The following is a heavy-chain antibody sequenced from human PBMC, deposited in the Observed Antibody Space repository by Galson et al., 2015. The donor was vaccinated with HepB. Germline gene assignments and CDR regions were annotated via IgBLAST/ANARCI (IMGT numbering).Heavy chain of an antibody. J-gene: IGHJ4*01. CDR1: GFTFSSYA. V-gene: IGHV3-23*01. CDR2: ISGSGGST. D-gene: IGHD6-19*01. CDR3: AKTPRDRGWYAS. Sequence: SLRLSCAASGFTFSSYAMSWVRQAPGKGLEWVSAISGSGGSTYYADSVKGRFTISRDNSKNTLYLQMNSLRAEDTAVYYCAKTPRDRGWYASWGQGTLVTVSS.